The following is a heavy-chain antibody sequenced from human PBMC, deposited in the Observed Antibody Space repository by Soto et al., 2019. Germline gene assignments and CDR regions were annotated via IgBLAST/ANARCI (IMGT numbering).Heavy chain of an antibody. CDR1: GFTFDDYG. Sequence: EVQLVESGGGVVRPGGSLRLSCVASGFTFDDYGMHWVRQAPGKGLEWVSGINWNGGRTGYPGSMKGRFIISRDNAKNSLYLQMNSLRAEDTALYYCARSGNLVATTNYYMDVWGNGTTVTVSS. CDR3: ARSGNLVATTNYYMDV. V-gene: IGHV3-20*04. CDR2: INWNGGRT. D-gene: IGHD5-12*01. J-gene: IGHJ6*03.